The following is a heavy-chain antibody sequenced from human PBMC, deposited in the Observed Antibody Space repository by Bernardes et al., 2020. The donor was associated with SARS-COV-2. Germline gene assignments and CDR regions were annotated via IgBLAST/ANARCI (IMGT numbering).Heavy chain of an antibody. CDR2: IYRSGSA. V-gene: IGHV4-4*02. Sequence: SESLPLTCVVSGGCISSTNWWSCVLQPPGKGLEWIGVIYRSGSAYYNPSLKSRFTISLDKSKNQFSLNVSSVTAADTAVYYCASSTYYYYGMDVWGQGTPVTVSS. CDR3: ASSTYYYYGMDV. J-gene: IGHJ6*02. CDR1: GGCISSTNW.